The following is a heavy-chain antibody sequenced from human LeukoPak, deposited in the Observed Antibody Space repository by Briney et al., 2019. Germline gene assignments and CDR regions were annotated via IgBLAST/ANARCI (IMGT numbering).Heavy chain of an antibody. J-gene: IGHJ4*02. D-gene: IGHD3-10*01. Sequence: PSETLSLTCAVYGGSFSGYHWSWIRQPPGKGLEWIGEINHSGSTNYNPSLKSRVTISVDTSKNQFSLKLSSVTAADTAVYYCARGGMVLWFGELLDYWGQGTLVTVSS. CDR3: ARGGMVLWFGELLDY. CDR2: INHSGST. V-gene: IGHV4-34*01. CDR1: GGSFSGYH.